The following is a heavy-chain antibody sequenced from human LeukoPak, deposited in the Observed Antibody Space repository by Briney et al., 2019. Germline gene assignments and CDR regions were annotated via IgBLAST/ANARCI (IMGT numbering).Heavy chain of an antibody. D-gene: IGHD1-26*01. CDR1: GYTFTSYG. V-gene: IGHV1-18*01. J-gene: IGHJ4*02. CDR2: ISAYNGNT. CDR3: ASRGSISGRYDFDY. Sequence: ASVKVSCKASGYTFTSYGISWVRQAPGQGLEWMGWISAYNGNTNYAQKFQGRVTMTTDTSTSTAYMELRSLRSDDTAVYYCASRGSISGRYDFDYWGQGTLVTVSS.